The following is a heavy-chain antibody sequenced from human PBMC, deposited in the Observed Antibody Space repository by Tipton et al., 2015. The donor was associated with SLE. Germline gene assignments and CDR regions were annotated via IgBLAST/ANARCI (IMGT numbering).Heavy chain of an antibody. CDR3: AGLPVTTHTLYYYYYGMDV. J-gene: IGHJ6*02. V-gene: IGHV4-34*01. Sequence: TLSLTCSVSGASINYFYWSWIRQPPGKGLEWIGEINHSGSTNYNPSLKSRVTISVDTSKNQFSLKLSSVTAADTAVYYCAGLPVTTHTLYYYYYGMDVWGQGTTVTVSS. D-gene: IGHD4-17*01. CDR2: INHSGST. CDR1: GASINYFY.